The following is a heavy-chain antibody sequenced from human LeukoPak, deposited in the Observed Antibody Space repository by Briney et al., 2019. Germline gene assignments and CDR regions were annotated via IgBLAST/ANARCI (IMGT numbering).Heavy chain of an antibody. D-gene: IGHD2-2*01. J-gene: IGHJ5*02. V-gene: IGHV3-30*04. Sequence: GRSLRLSCAASGFTFSSYAMHWVRQAPGKGLEWVAVISYDGSNKYYADSVKGRFTISRDNSKNTLYLQMNSLRAEDTAVYYCARARHETVPPYNWFDPWGQGTLVTVSS. CDR1: GFTFSSYA. CDR2: ISYDGSNK. CDR3: ARARHETVPPYNWFDP.